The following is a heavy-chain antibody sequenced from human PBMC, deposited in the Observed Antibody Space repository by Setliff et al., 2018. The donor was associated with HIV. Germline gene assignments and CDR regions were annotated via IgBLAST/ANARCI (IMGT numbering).Heavy chain of an antibody. CDR2: IYYSGNT. D-gene: IGHD4-17*01. Sequence: SETLSLTCTVSGGSIINNFWSWIRLPPGKGLEYIGYIYYSGNTDYNPSLKSRVSMSVDMSKNQLSLKLKSVTAADTAVYYCARDRPPSTVDMLGAFDRWGQGTKVTVSS. J-gene: IGHJ3*02. CDR1: GGSIINNF. CDR3: ARDRPPSTVDMLGAFDR. V-gene: IGHV4-59*01.